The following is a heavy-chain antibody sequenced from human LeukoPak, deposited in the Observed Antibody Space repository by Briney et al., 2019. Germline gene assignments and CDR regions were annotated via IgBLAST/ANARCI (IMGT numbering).Heavy chain of an antibody. D-gene: IGHD4-17*01. CDR3: ASRVTTVDY. V-gene: IGHV1-69*04. J-gene: IGHJ4*02. CDR2: IIPILGIA. Sequence: VASVNVSCKASGGTVISYAISWVRQAPGQGLEWMGRIIPILGIANYAQKFQGRVTITADKSTSTAYMELSSLRSEDTAVYYCASRVTTVDYWGQGTLVTVSS. CDR1: GGTVISYA.